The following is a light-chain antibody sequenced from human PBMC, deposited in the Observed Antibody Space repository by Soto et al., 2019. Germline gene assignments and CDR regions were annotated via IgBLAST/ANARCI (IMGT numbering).Light chain of an antibody. CDR1: QSVSSY. J-gene: IGKJ1*01. CDR3: QQRSNWPWT. V-gene: IGKV3-11*01. Sequence: IVLTQSPATLSVSTGERATLSCRASQSVSSYLAWYQQKPGQAPRLLIYDASNRATGIPARFSGSGSGTDFTLTISSLEPEDFAVYYCQQRSNWPWTFGQGTKVDIK. CDR2: DAS.